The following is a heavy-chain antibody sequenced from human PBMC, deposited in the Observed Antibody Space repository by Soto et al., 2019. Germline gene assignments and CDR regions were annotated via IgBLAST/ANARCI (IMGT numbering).Heavy chain of an antibody. CDR2: IYYSGST. CDR3: ARSGPPAGY. CDR1: GGSISSGGYS. D-gene: IGHD3-10*01. Sequence: SETLSLTCAVSGGSISSGGYSWSWIRQPPGEGLEWIGSIYYSGSTNYNPSLKSRVTISIDTSKSLFSLKLSSLTSADTAVYFCARSGPPAGYWGQGTLVTVSS. J-gene: IGHJ4*02. V-gene: IGHV4-61*08.